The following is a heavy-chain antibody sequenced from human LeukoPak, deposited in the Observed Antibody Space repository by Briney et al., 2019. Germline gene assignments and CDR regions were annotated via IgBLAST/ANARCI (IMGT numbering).Heavy chain of an antibody. J-gene: IGHJ4*02. D-gene: IGHD3-10*01. V-gene: IGHV4-38-2*02. CDR3: ARHSQRTMVRGVSFDY. CDR1: GYSISSGYY. Sequence: TSETLSLTCTVSGYSISSGYYWAWIRQPPGKGLEWIGYIYHSGSTNYNPSLKSRVTISVDTSKNQFSLKLSSVTAADTAVYYCARHSQRTMVRGVSFDYWGQGTLVTVSS. CDR2: IYHSGST.